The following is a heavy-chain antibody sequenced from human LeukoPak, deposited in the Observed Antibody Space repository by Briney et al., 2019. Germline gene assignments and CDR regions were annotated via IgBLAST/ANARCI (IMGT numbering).Heavy chain of an antibody. CDR3: ARDGSTSSWALAEYFQH. J-gene: IGHJ1*01. CDR2: INSDGSST. Sequence: GGSLRLSCAASGFTFSSYWMHWVRQAPGKGLVWVSRINSDGSSTSYADSVKGRFTISRDNAKNTLYLQMNSLRAEDTAVYYCARDGSTSSWALAEYFQHWGQGTLVTVSS. D-gene: IGHD2-2*01. CDR1: GFTFSSYW. V-gene: IGHV3-74*01.